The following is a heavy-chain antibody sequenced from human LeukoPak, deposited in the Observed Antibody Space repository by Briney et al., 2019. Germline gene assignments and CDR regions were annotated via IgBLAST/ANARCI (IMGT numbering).Heavy chain of an antibody. CDR3: ASQTSGSYLVFDY. D-gene: IGHD3-10*01. J-gene: IGHJ4*02. V-gene: IGHV4-39*07. Sequence: PSETLSLTCTVSGGSISSGSYYWSWIRQPPGKGLEWIGEINHSGSTNYNPSLKSRVTISVDTSKNQFSLKLSSVTAADTAVYYCASQTSGSYLVFDYWGQGTLVTVSS. CDR2: INHSGST. CDR1: GGSISSGSYY.